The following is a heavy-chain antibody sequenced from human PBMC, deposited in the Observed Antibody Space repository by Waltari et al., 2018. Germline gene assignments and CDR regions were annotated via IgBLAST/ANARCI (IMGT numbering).Heavy chain of an antibody. CDR1: GASMSRYF. CDR3: ARAPRPMTTVTRYNDLDYYHYMDV. J-gene: IGHJ6*03. D-gene: IGHD4-17*01. V-gene: IGHV4-4*07. CDR2: IDSDGRT. Sequence: QVQLQESGPGLVRPSETLSLTCTVSGASMSRYFWSWIRQPAGKGLEWIGRIDSDGRTNYNPSLKSRVTMSLDTSNNQFSLKLSSVTAADTAVYYCARAPRPMTTVTRYNDLDYYHYMDVWGKGTTVTVSS.